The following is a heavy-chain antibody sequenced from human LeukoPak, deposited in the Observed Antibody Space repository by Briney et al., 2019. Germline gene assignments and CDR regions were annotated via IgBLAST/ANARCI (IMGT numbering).Heavy chain of an antibody. CDR1: GGSISSGGYY. V-gene: IGHV4-31*03. CDR2: IYYIGST. Sequence: SETLSLTCTVSGGSISSGGYYWSWIRQHPGKGLEWIGYIYYIGSTYYNPSLKSRVTISVDTSKTQFSLKLSSVTAADTAVYYCARNGDYAVFDYWGQGTLVTVSS. J-gene: IGHJ4*02. D-gene: IGHD4-17*01. CDR3: ARNGDYAVFDY.